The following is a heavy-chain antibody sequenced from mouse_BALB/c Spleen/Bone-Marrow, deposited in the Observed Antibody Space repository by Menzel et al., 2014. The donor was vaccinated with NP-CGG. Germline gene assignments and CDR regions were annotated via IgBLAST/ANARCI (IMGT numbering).Heavy chain of an antibody. V-gene: IGHV2-9*02. D-gene: IGHD2-1*01. Sequence: QVQLQQPGPGLVAPSQSLSITCTVSGFSLTSYGVHWVRQSPGKGLEWLGVIWPGGSTNYNSALMSRLTISKDNSKSXVFLKMNSLQTDDTAIYYCARDRGGNYGYAMDYWGQGTSVTVSS. J-gene: IGHJ4*01. CDR2: IWPGGST. CDR3: ARDRGGNYGYAMDY. CDR1: GFSLTSYG.